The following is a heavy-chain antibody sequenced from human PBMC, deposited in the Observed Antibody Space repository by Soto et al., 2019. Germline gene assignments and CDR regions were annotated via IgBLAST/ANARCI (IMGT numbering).Heavy chain of an antibody. Sequence: GGSLRLSCAASGFTFSNAWMSWVRQAPGKGLEWVGRIKSKTDGGTTDYAAPVKGRFTISRDDSKNTLYLQMNSLKTEDTAVYYCTTDDLYYYGSGEFDPFFDYWGQGTLVTVSS. CDR2: IKSKTDGGTT. CDR1: GFTFSNAW. J-gene: IGHJ4*02. V-gene: IGHV3-15*01. CDR3: TTDDLYYYGSGEFDPFFDY. D-gene: IGHD3-10*01.